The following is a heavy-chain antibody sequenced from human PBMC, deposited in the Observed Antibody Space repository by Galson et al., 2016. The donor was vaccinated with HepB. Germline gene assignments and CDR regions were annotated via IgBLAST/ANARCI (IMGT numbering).Heavy chain of an antibody. J-gene: IGHJ3*02. Sequence: SLRLSCAASRFTFSRNAMHWVRQAPGKGLDWVAAIPYDGRDKYYADSVKGRFTISRDNSRNMVCLEMNSLRPEDTAVYYCARDPYGDNDAFDIWGQGTMVSVSS. CDR3: ARDPYGDNDAFDI. D-gene: IGHD4-17*01. CDR1: RFTFSRNA. V-gene: IGHV3-30-3*01. CDR2: IPYDGRDK.